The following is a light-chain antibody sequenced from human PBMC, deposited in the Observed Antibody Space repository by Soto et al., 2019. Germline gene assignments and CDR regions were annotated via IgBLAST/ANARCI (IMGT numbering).Light chain of an antibody. CDR1: QSVSSSY. CDR2: GAS. J-gene: IGKJ1*01. CDR3: QQYGSSSWT. Sequence: EIVLTQSPGTLSLSPGERATLSCRASQSVSSSYLAWYQQKPGQAPRLLIYGASSRATGIPDRFSGSGSGTDFTLTISRLEPEDFAVYYCQQYGSSSWTFGQGNKGDNK. V-gene: IGKV3-20*01.